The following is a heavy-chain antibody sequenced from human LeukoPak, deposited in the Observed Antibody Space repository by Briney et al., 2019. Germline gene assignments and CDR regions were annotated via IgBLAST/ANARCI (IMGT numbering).Heavy chain of an antibody. CDR1: GGSISSYY. CDR2: IYYSGST. D-gene: IGHD3-22*01. V-gene: IGHV4-59*01. Sequence: PSETLSLTCTVSGGSISSYYWSWIRQPPGKGLEWIGYIYYSGSTNYNPSLKSRVTISVDTSKNQFSLKLSSVTAADTAVYYCARGWWGSRGYYKDYWGQGTLVTVSS. J-gene: IGHJ4*02. CDR3: ARGWWGSRGYYKDY.